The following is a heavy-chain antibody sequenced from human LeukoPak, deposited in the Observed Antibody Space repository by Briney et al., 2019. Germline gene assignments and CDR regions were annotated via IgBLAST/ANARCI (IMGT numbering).Heavy chain of an antibody. CDR3: AREASLNYMDV. CDR2: IKQDEGEK. Sequence: GGSLRLSCAASGFSFSSYWMSWVRQAPGKGLEWVANIKQDEGEKYYVDSVRGRFTISRDNAKNSLYLQTNSLRAEDTAVYYCAREASLNYMDVWGKGTTVTVSS. J-gene: IGHJ6*03. CDR1: GFSFSSYW. V-gene: IGHV3-7*01.